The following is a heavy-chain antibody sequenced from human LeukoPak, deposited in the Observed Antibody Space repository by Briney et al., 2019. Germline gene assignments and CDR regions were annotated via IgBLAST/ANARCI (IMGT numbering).Heavy chain of an antibody. V-gene: IGHV1-18*01. CDR1: GYTFTSYG. J-gene: IGHJ6*02. CDR2: ISAYNGNA. CDR3: ARRSPPYHYYYGMDV. Sequence: ASVKVSCKASGYTFTSYGISWVRQAPGQGLEWMGWISAYNGNANYAQKLQGRVTMTTDTSTSTAYMELRSLRSDDTAVYYCARRSPPYHYYYGMDVWGQGTTVTVSS.